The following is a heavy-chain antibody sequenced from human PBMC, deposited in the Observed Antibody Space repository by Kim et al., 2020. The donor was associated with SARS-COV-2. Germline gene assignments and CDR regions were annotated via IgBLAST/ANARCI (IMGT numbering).Heavy chain of an antibody. CDR1: GFTFSSYS. V-gene: IGHV3-21*01. CDR3: ARDWEYSSSNFDY. CDR2: ISSSSSYI. Sequence: GGSLRLSCAASGFTFSSYSMNWVRQAPGKGLEWVSSISSSSSYIYYADSVKGRFTISRDNAKNSLYLQMNSLRAEDTAVYYCARDWEYSSSNFDYWGQGTLVTVSS. D-gene: IGHD6-6*01. J-gene: IGHJ4*02.